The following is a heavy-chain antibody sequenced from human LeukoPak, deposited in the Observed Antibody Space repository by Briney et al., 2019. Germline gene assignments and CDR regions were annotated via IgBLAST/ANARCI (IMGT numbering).Heavy chain of an antibody. CDR2: IYSGGST. D-gene: IGHD3-10*01. CDR3: ARGRYGSVNWFDP. V-gene: IGHV3-66*02. CDR1: GFTFSSYS. J-gene: IGHJ5*02. Sequence: AGGSLRLSCAASGFTFSSYSMNWVRQAPGKGLEWVSVIYSGGSTCYADSVKGRFTISRDNSKNTLYLQMSSLRAEDTAVYYCARGRYGSVNWFDPWGQGTLVTVSS.